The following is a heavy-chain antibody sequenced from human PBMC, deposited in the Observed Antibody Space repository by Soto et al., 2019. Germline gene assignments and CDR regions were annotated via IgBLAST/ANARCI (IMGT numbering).Heavy chain of an antibody. CDR2: IYYSGST. CDR3: ARVRRGSSWYKHYYGMDV. CDR1: GGSISSGGYY. D-gene: IGHD6-13*01. V-gene: IGHV4-31*03. J-gene: IGHJ6*02. Sequence: SETLSLTCTVSGGSISSGGYYWSWIRQHPGKGLEWIGYIYYSGSTYYNPSLKSRVTISVDTSKNQFSLKLSSVTAADTAVYYCARVRRGSSWYKHYYGMDVWGQGTTVTVPS.